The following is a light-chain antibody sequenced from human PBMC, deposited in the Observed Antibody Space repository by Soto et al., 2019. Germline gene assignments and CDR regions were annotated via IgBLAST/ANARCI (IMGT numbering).Light chain of an antibody. V-gene: IGLV1-40*01. J-gene: IGLJ2*01. CDR1: SSNIGAGYD. Sequence: QPVLTQPPSVSGAPGQRVTISCTGSSSNIGAGYDVHWYQQLPGTDPKLLIYGNSNRPSGVPDRFSGSKSGTSASLAITGLQAEDEADYYCQSYASSLTVVFGGGTKLTVL. CDR3: QSYASSLTVV. CDR2: GNS.